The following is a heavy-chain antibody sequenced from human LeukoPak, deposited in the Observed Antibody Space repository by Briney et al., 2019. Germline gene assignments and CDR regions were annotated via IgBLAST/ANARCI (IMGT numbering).Heavy chain of an antibody. CDR2: IWFDGSKE. CDR1: GFTFRAFG. V-gene: IGHV3-33*01. Sequence: GGSLRLSCAASGFTFRAFGMHWVRQAPGKGPEWVAVIWFDGSKEYYKDFAKGRFTISRDNSKNTVYLQMNSLRAEDTAVYYCARYYSHTSDWSEGGLDQWGQGTLVTVSS. CDR3: ARYYSHTSDWSEGGLDQ. D-gene: IGHD6-19*01. J-gene: IGHJ4*02.